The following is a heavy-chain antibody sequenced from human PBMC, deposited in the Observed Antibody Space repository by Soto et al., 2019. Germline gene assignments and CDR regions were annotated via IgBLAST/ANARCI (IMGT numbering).Heavy chain of an antibody. D-gene: IGHD5-18*01. J-gene: IGHJ4*02. CDR3: AKDMGLRGTTALGD. CDR1: GFTFDDYA. Sequence: EVQLVESGGGLVQPGRSLRLSCAASGFTFDDYAMHWVRQAPGKGLEWVSGISWNSGSIGYADSVKGRFTISRDNAKNSLYLKMNSLRAEDTALYYCAKDMGLRGTTALGDWGQGTLVTVSS. CDR2: ISWNSGSI. V-gene: IGHV3-9*01.